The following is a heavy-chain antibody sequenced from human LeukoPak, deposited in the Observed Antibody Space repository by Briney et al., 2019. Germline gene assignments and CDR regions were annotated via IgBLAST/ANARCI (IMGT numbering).Heavy chain of an antibody. Sequence: QSGGSLRLSCAASGLIFSSYWMSWVRQAPGKGLEWVANIKKDGSEMYYVDSVKGRFTISRDNAKNSLYLQMNSLRAEDTAIYYCARDTSHDIGGIRNAFDIWGQGTMVTVSS. D-gene: IGHD3-16*01. CDR2: IKKDGSEM. CDR3: ARDTSHDIGGIRNAFDI. V-gene: IGHV3-7*01. J-gene: IGHJ3*02. CDR1: GLIFSSYW.